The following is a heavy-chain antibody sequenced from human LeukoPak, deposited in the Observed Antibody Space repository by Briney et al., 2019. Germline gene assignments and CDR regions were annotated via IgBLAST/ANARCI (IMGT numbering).Heavy chain of an antibody. CDR2: INPNSGGT. CDR1: GYTFTRYY. Sequence: ASVKVSCKASGYTFTRYYMHWVRQAPGQGREWMGWINPNSGGTNYAQKFQGRVTMTRDTSISTAYMELSRLRSDDTAVYYCAVLPKRIVVVSDAFDIWGQGTMVTVSS. D-gene: IGHD3-22*01. V-gene: IGHV1-2*02. CDR3: AVLPKRIVVVSDAFDI. J-gene: IGHJ3*02.